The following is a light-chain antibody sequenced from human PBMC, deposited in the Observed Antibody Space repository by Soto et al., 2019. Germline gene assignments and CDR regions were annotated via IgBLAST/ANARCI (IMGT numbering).Light chain of an antibody. V-gene: IGKV3-15*01. CDR2: DTS. Sequence: EIVMTQSPATLSVSPGERATLSCRASQSVNNKLAWYQQRPGQAPRLLIYDTSTSATGIPAKFSGSGSGTEFTLTISSLQSEDFAVYYCQQYKDWPPWTFGQGTKVEIK. CDR3: QQYKDWPPWT. CDR1: QSVNNK. J-gene: IGKJ1*01.